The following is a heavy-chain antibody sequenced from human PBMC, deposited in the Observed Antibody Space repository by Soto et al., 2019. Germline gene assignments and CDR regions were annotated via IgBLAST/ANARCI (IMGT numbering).Heavy chain of an antibody. CDR1: GGIFTNNA. CDR3: ATGGHNDGYNFYHGMDV. J-gene: IGHJ6*02. CDR2: VIPLFDTA. Sequence: QVQVVQSGAEVKKPGSSVKVSCKVSGGIFTNNAISWVRQAPGQGLEWLGGVIPLFDTAYYAQIFRGRLRSSAAGATTTAYMGLSGLTSADTAVYFCATGGHNDGYNFYHGMDVWGQGTTVTVS. V-gene: IGHV1-69*01. D-gene: IGHD3-16*01.